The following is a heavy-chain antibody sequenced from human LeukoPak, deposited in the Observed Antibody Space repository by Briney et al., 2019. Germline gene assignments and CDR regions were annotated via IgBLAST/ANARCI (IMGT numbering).Heavy chain of an antibody. CDR2: IYYSGST. V-gene: IGHV4-59*01. CDR1: GGSISSYY. CDR3: ARVPYYDFWSGSFYYGMDV. Sequence: PSETLSLTCTVSGGSISSYYWSWIRQPPGEGLEWIGYIYYSGSTNYNPSLKSRVTISVDTSKNQFSLKLSSVTAADTAVYYCARVPYYDFWSGSFYYGMDVWGQGTTVTVSS. J-gene: IGHJ6*02. D-gene: IGHD3-3*01.